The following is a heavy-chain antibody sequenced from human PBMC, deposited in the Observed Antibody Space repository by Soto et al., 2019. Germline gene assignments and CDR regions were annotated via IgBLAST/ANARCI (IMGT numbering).Heavy chain of an antibody. CDR2: IIPIFGTA. Sequence: QVQLVQSGAEVKKPGSSVKVSCKASGGTFSSYAISWVRQAPGQGLEWMGGIIPIFGTANYAQKFQGRVTITAVDSTGTAYMELSSLISEETAVYYCASDSSGYYTTTDHFDYLCQGTLVTVSS. J-gene: IGHJ4*02. D-gene: IGHD3-22*01. V-gene: IGHV1-69*01. CDR1: GGTFSSYA. CDR3: ASDSSGYYTTTDHFDY.